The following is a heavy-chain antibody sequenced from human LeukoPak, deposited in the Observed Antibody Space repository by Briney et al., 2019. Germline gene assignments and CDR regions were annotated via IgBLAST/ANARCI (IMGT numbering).Heavy chain of an antibody. CDR3: ARDKSMVGSMDV. CDR1: GYTFTGYY. J-gene: IGHJ6*02. Sequence: GASVKVSCKASGYTFTGYYMHWVRQAPGQGLEWMGIINPSGGSTSSAQKFQGRVTMTRDTSTSTVYMELSSLRSEDTAVYYCARDKSMVGSMDVWGQGTTVTVSS. V-gene: IGHV1-46*01. CDR2: INPSGGST. D-gene: IGHD2-15*01.